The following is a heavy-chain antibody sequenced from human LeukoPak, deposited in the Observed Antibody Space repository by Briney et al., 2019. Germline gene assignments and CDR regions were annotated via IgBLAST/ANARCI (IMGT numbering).Heavy chain of an antibody. CDR3: AKRPSDYGDYVSYFDY. D-gene: IGHD4-17*01. CDR2: ISDDGRRK. V-gene: IGHV3-30*18. Sequence: GGTLRLSCAASGFSFISYGMHWVRQAPGKGLEWVGAISDDGRRKDYADSVKGRFTISRDNSKDTLYLQMNSLRAEDTAVYYCAKRPSDYGDYVSYFDYWGQGTLVTVSS. CDR1: GFSFISYG. J-gene: IGHJ4*02.